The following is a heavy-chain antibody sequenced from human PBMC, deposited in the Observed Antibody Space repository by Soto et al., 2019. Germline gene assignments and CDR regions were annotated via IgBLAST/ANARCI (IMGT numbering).Heavy chain of an antibody. CDR3: ARENSRISPRLFQH. Sequence: GGSLRLSCVASGFIFSDYAMHWARQAPGKGLEWVALISPAGTNQYYADSAKGRFTISRDNSKNTLYLQMNSLRPEDTGLYYCARENSRISPRLFQHWGHGTMVTVSS. V-gene: IGHV3-30-3*01. D-gene: IGHD6-6*01. J-gene: IGHJ1*01. CDR2: ISPAGTNQ. CDR1: GFIFSDYA.